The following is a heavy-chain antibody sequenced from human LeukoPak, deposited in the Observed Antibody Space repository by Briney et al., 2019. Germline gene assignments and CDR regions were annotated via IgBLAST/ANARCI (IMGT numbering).Heavy chain of an antibody. CDR3: AREGQERLLWFGELLSYFDY. Sequence: GGSLRLSCAASGFTFSSYGMHWVRQAPGKGLEWVAVIWYDGSNKYYADSVKGRFTISRDNSKNTLYLQMNSLRAEDTAVYYCAREGQERLLWFGELLSYFDYWGQGTLVTVSS. D-gene: IGHD3-10*01. CDR1: GFTFSSYG. J-gene: IGHJ4*02. V-gene: IGHV3-33*01. CDR2: IWYDGSNK.